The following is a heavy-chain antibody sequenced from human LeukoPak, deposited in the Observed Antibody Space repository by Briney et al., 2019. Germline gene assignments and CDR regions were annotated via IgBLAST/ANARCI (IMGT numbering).Heavy chain of an antibody. CDR2: ISRSSYYI. Sequence: GGSLRLSCAASGFTFSDYNMNWVRQAPGKGLEWVSSISRSSYYIYYTDSVKGRFTISRDNAKNSLYLQMNSLRAEDTAVYYCARKADYDFWSGYYPGIGWFDPWGQGTLVTVSS. CDR1: GFTFSDYN. J-gene: IGHJ5*02. CDR3: ARKADYDFWSGYYPGIGWFDP. V-gene: IGHV3-21*01. D-gene: IGHD3-3*01.